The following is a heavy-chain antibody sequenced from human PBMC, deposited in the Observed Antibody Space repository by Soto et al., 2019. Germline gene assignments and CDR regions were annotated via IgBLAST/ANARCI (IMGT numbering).Heavy chain of an antibody. J-gene: IGHJ4*02. CDR1: GFTFSSYG. CDR2: IWYDGSNK. CDR3: LSSEWYSSRGLLIF. D-gene: IGHD6-13*01. V-gene: IGHV3-33*01. Sequence: PGGSLRLSCAASGFTFSSYGMHWVRQAPGKGLEWVAVIWYDGSNKYYADSVKGRFTISRDNSKNTLYLQMNSLRAEDTAVYYCLSSEWYSSRGLLIFWGQGSLDPVSA.